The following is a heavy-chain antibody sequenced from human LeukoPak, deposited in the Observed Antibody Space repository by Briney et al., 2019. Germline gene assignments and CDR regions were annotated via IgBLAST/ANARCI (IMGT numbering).Heavy chain of an antibody. D-gene: IGHD5-18*01. CDR3: ARGTDSGHSYGYYYYYYMDV. J-gene: IGHJ6*03. CDR1: GFTFSNAW. CDR2: IYSGGST. Sequence: GGSLRLSCAASGFTFSNAWMSWVRQAPGKGLEWVSVIYSGGSTYYADSVKGRFTISRDNSKNTLYLQMNSLRAEDTAVYYCARGTDSGHSYGYYYYYYMDVWGKGTTVTVSS. V-gene: IGHV3-53*01.